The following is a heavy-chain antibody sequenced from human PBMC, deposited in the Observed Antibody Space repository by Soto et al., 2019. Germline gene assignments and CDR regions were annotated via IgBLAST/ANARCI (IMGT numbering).Heavy chain of an antibody. CDR1: GFTFRSYA. D-gene: IGHD1-26*01. J-gene: IGHJ4*02. CDR2: ISGSGGST. CDR3: AKDPVGATHPSDY. V-gene: IGHV3-23*01. Sequence: VGSLSFSCAACGFTFRSYAMSWVSQAPGKGVEWVSAISGSGGSTYYADSVKGRFTISRDHSNNTLYLQMNSLRAEDTAVYYCAKDPVGATHPSDYWGQGTLVTVSS.